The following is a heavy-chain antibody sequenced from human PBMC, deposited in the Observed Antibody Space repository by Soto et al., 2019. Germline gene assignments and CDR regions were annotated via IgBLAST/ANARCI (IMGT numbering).Heavy chain of an antibody. CDR2: ISYDGSNK. CDR1: GFTFSSYA. J-gene: IGHJ6*02. CDR3: AREKSGRTYYYYGMDV. Sequence: QVQLVESGGGVVQPGRSLRLSCAASGFTFSSYAMHWVRQAPGKGLEWVAVISYDGSNKYYADSVKGRFTISRDNSKNTLYLQMNSLRAEDTAVYYCAREKSGRTYYYYGMDVWGQGTTVTVSS. V-gene: IGHV3-30-3*01.